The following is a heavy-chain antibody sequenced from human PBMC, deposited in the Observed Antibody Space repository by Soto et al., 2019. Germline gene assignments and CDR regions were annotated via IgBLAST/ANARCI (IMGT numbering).Heavy chain of an antibody. CDR3: ARHLGGTVTPWGHSYHGMHG. Sequence: SVQVSCEASCYRFTGYGISWGRQAPGQGLAWMGWISAYNGNTNYAQKLQGRVTMTTDTSTSTAYMELRSLRSDDTAVYYCARHLGGTVTPWGHSYHGMHGRRPATTV. D-gene: IGHD7-27*01. V-gene: IGHV1-18*01. J-gene: IGHJ6*02. CDR2: ISAYNGNT. CDR1: CYRFTGYG.